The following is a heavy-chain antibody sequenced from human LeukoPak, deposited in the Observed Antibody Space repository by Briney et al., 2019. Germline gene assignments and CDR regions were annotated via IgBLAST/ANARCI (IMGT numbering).Heavy chain of an antibody. Sequence: SETLSLTCAVSGYSISSGYYWGRIRQPPGKGLEWIGSIYHSGSTYYNPSLKGRVTISVDTAKNQFSLKLSSVTAADTAVYYCARLTRGIFGLLNRKGFDYWGQGTLVTVSS. J-gene: IGHJ4*02. V-gene: IGHV4-38-2*01. CDR2: IYHSGST. CDR1: GYSISSGYY. D-gene: IGHD3/OR15-3a*01. CDR3: ARLTRGIFGLLNRKGFDY.